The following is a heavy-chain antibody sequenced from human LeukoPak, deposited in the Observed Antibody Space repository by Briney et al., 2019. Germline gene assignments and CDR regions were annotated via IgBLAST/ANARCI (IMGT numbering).Heavy chain of an antibody. CDR2: ISSSGSTI. Sequence: PGGSLRLSCAASGFTFSDYYMSWIRQAPGKGLEWVSYISSSGSTIYYADSVKGRFTISRDNAKSSLYLQMNSLRAEDTAVYYCARDRRGYSYAFDIWAKGQWSPSLQ. J-gene: IGHJ3*02. D-gene: IGHD2-2*03. V-gene: IGHV3-11*04. CDR3: ARDRRGYSYAFDI. CDR1: GFTFSDYY.